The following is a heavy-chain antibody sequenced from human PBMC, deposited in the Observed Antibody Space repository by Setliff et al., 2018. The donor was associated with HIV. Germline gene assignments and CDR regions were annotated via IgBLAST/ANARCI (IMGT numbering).Heavy chain of an antibody. Sequence: ASVKVSCKASGYTFTGYYMHWVRQAPGQGLEWMGRINPNSGVTNYAQKFEGRVTMTWDTSLTTAYMELSSLRSDDTALYYCGTYPPNWNYGSNAFDIWGQGTLVTVSS. V-gene: IGHV1-2*06. J-gene: IGHJ3*02. D-gene: IGHD1-7*01. CDR2: INPNSGVT. CDR3: GTYPPNWNYGSNAFDI. CDR1: GYTFTGYY.